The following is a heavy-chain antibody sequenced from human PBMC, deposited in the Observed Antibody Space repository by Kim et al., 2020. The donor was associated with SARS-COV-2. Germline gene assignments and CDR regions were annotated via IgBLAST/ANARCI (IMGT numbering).Heavy chain of an antibody. D-gene: IGHD5-18*01. Sequence: GGSLRLSCAASGFTFSGSAMHWVRQASGKGLEWVGRIRSKANSYATAYAASVKGRFTISRDDSKNTAYLQMNSLKTEDTAVYYCTRRTRHTDWYFDLWGRGTLVTVSS. CDR1: GFTFSGSA. CDR3: TRRTRHTDWYFDL. V-gene: IGHV3-73*01. CDR2: IRSKANSYAT. J-gene: IGHJ2*01.